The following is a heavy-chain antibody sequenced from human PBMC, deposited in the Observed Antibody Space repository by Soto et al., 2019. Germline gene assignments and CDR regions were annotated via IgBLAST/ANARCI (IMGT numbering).Heavy chain of an antibody. D-gene: IGHD2-15*01. J-gene: IGHJ3*02. V-gene: IGHV1-3*01. CDR2: INAGNGNT. CDR1: GYTFTSYA. Sequence: VASVKVSCKASGYTFTSYAMHWVRQAPGQRLERMGWINAGNGNTKYSQKFQGRVTITRDTSASTAYMELSSLRSEDTAVYYCARAGIGQCRGRSCYAAFDIWRQAIMVNVS. CDR3: ARAGIGQCRGRSCYAAFDI.